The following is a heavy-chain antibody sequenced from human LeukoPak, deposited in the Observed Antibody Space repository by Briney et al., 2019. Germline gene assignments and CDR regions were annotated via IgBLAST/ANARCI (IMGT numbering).Heavy chain of an antibody. CDR2: INPNSGGT. J-gene: IGHJ4*02. CDR3: ARDSYYYGSGSYEY. CDR1: GYPFTTYG. V-gene: IGHV1-2*02. D-gene: IGHD3-10*01. Sequence: ASVKVSCKASGYPFTTYGISWVRQAPGQGLEWMGWINPNSGGTNYAQKFQGRVTMTRDTSISTAYMELSRLRSDDTAVYYCARDSYYYGSGSYEYWGQGTLVPVSS.